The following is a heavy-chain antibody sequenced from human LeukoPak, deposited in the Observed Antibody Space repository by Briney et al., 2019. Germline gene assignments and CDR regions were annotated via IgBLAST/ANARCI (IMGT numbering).Heavy chain of an antibody. Sequence: PSETLSLTCTVSGGSVRSGNYFWSWIRQSPGKGLEWIGYIYFRGNTKYSPALESRVTISEDPSKNQFSLRLTSLTAADTAVYYCARAVAMVRGEGYGMDVWGQGTTVTVSS. J-gene: IGHJ6*02. V-gene: IGHV4-61*01. CDR2: IYFRGNT. D-gene: IGHD3-10*01. CDR3: ARAVAMVRGEGYGMDV. CDR1: GGSVRSGNYF.